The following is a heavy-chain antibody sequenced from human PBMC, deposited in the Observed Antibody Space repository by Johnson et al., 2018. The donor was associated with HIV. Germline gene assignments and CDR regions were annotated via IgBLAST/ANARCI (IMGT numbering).Heavy chain of an antibody. J-gene: IGHJ3*02. V-gene: IGHV3-13*01. CDR1: GFTLSNYG. D-gene: IGHD6-6*01. CDR3: SREGMSSSYQGSFDI. Sequence: VQLVEAGGGVVQPGRSLRLSCAASGFTLSNYGIHWVRRAPGKGLEWVSAIGTAGDTYYPGSVKGRFTIPRDGAKNSLYLQMNSLRAGDTAGYYCSREGMSSSYQGSFDIWGQGTMVTVSS. CDR2: IGTAGDT.